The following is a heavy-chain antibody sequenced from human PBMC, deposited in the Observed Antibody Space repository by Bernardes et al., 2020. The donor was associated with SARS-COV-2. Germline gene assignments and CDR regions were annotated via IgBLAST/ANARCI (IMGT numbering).Heavy chain of an antibody. CDR3: AKVGLSNSRCSSGGCGFDI. CDR2: FTGGGGIA. D-gene: IGHD2-2*01. CDR1: GFTFSNYA. Sequence: GESLRLSCAASGFTFSNYAMSWVRQAPGKGLEWVSAFTGGGGIAYYADSVKGRFTISRDNSKNMLYLQMNSLRADDAALYYCAKVGLSNSRCSSGGCGFDIWGQGTMVTVSS. J-gene: IGHJ3*02. V-gene: IGHV3-23*01.